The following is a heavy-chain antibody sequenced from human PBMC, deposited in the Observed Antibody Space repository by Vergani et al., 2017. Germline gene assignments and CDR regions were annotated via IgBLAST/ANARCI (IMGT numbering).Heavy chain of an antibody. CDR2: IYWNDDK. D-gene: IGHD5-12*01. V-gene: IGHV2-5*01. J-gene: IGHJ3*02. CDR1: GFSLSTSGVG. CDR3: XHFPGPSHVDIVATRTGAFDI. Sequence: QITLKESGPTLVKPTQTLTLTCTFSGFSLSTSGVGVGWIRQPPGKALEWLALIYWNDDKRYSPSLKSRLTITKDTSKTQVVLTMTNMDPVDTATYYCXHFPGPSHVDIVATRTGAFDIWGQGTMVTVSS.